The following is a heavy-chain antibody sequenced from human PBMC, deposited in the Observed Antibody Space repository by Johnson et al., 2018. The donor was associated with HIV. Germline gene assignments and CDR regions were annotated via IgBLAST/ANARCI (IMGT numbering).Heavy chain of an antibody. D-gene: IGHD2-21*02. Sequence: EVQLVESGGGLVQPGGSLRLSCAASGFTFSSYWMSWVRQAPGKGLEWVANIKQDGSEKYYVDSVKGRFTISRDNAKNSLYLQMNSLRAEDTAVYYCAKDKAVVTALYDAFDIWGQGTMVTVSS. J-gene: IGHJ3*02. CDR1: GFTFSSYW. CDR3: AKDKAVVTALYDAFDI. V-gene: IGHV3-7*05. CDR2: IKQDGSEK.